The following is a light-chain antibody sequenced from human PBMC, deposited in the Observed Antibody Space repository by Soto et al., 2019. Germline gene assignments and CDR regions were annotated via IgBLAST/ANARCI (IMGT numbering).Light chain of an antibody. V-gene: IGKV3-20*01. Sequence: EIVLTQSPGTLSLSPGERATLSCRASQSVSSSYLAWYQQKPGQAPRLLIYGASSRATGIPDRFSGSGSGTDFTLTISILEPEEFAVYYCQQYGSSPPTWTFGQGTKVEIK. CDR1: QSVSSSY. CDR2: GAS. CDR3: QQYGSSPPTWT. J-gene: IGKJ1*01.